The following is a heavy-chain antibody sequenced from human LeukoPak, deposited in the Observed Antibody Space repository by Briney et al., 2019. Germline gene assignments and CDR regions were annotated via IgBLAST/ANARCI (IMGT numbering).Heavy chain of an antibody. V-gene: IGHV5-51*01. CDR2: IHPGDSDT. CDR3: ARQVYAITGVLDY. D-gene: IGHD2-8*01. J-gene: IGHJ4*02. Sequence: KTGESLKISCKGSGYSFTSYWIGWVRQMPGKGLEWMGIIHPGDSDTRYSPSFQGQVTISAVKSISTAYLQWSSLKASDTAMYYCARQVYAITGVLDYWGQGTLVTVSS. CDR1: GYSFTSYW.